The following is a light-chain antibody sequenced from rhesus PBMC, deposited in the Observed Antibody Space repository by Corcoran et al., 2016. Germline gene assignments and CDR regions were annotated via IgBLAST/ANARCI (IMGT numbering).Light chain of an antibody. CDR1: QGISKD. CDR2: DAS. CDR3: QQHTSYPYS. V-gene: IGKV1-33*02. J-gene: IGKJ2*01. Sequence: DIQMTQSPSSLSASVGDTVTITRHASQGISKDLAWYQQKPGKAPKLLIYDASTLQSGVPSRFSGSGSGTEFTLPISSLQPEDFATYYCQQHTSYPYSFGQGTKVEIK.